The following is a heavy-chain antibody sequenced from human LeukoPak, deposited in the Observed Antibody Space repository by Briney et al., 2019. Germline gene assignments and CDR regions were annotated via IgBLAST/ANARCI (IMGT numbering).Heavy chain of an antibody. Sequence: ASVTVSCKASGYSFSGYYMQWVRQAPGQALEWMGWITPDSGGTDYAERFQGGVTMTRDTSISTVYLELTRLISDDTAVYFCSRGFRTGDMTIFAYWGQGTLVTVSS. CDR3: SRGFRTGDMTIFAY. CDR2: ITPDSGGT. J-gene: IGHJ4*02. CDR1: GYSFSGYY. D-gene: IGHD3-3*01. V-gene: IGHV1-2*02.